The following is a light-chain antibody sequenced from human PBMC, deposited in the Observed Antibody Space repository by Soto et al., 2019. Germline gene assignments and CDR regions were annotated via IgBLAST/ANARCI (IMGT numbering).Light chain of an antibody. Sequence: EIVLTQSPGTLSLSPGERATLSCRASQSVSSSSLAWYQQRPGQAPRLLIYDASTRATGIPSRFSGSGSGTEFTLTISNLQSEDFAVYYCQQYNHWPRTFGRGTKVDIK. CDR1: QSVSSS. J-gene: IGKJ1*01. CDR3: QQYNHWPRT. CDR2: DAS. V-gene: IGKV3-15*01.